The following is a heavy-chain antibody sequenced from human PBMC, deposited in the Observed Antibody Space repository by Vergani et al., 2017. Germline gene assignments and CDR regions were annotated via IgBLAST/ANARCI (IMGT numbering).Heavy chain of an antibody. J-gene: IGHJ3*02. CDR2: FDPEDGET. CDR3: ATGRCGGDCTGAFDI. V-gene: IGHV1-24*01. D-gene: IGHD2-21*01. CDR1: GYTLTELS. Sequence: QVQLVQSGAEVKKPGASVKVSCKVSGYTLTELSMHWVRQAPGKGLEWMGGFDPEDGETIYAQKFQGRVTMTEDTSTDTAYMELGSLRSEDTSLYYCATGRCGGDCTGAFDIWGQGTMVTVSS.